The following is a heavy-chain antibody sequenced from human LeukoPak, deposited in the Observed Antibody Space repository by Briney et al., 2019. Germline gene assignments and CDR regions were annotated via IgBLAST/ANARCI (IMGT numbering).Heavy chain of an antibody. CDR2: IYHGDSDT. V-gene: IGHV5-51*01. CDR1: GYSFTSYW. D-gene: IGHD6-6*01. Sequence: GESLKTSCKGSGYSFTSYWIGWVRQMPGKGLEGMGIIYHGDSDTRYSPSVQGRVTISADKSNSTPYLQWSSLKASDTAMYYCARHLLVDSNSPMDYWGQGTLVTVSS. J-gene: IGHJ4*02. CDR3: ARHLLVDSNSPMDY.